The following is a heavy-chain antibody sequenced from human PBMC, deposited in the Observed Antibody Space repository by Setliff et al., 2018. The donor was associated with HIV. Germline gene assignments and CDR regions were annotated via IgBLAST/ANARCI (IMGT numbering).Heavy chain of an antibody. CDR2: IYHSGST. CDR1: GYSISSGYY. Sequence: PSETLSLTCAVSGYSISSGYYWGWIRQPPGKGLEWIGSIYHSGSTYNNPSLKSRVTISVDTSKNQFSLKLTSVTAADTAVYYCARRGDFWSGYYGRYYYYYMDVWGKGTTVTVSS. CDR3: ARRGDFWSGYYGRYYYYYMDV. J-gene: IGHJ6*03. V-gene: IGHV4-38-2*01. D-gene: IGHD3-3*01.